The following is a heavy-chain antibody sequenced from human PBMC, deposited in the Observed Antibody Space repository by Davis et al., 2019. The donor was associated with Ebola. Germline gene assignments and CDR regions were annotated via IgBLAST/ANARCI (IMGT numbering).Heavy chain of an antibody. CDR2: MNPNSGNT. CDR3: ARGPDSSSLYYYYYYGMDV. D-gene: IGHD6-13*01. V-gene: IGHV1-8*01. Sequence: ASVKVSCKASGYTFTSYDINWVRQATGQGLEWMGWMNPNSGNTGYAQKFQGRVTMTRNTSISTAYMELSSLRSEDTAVYYCARGPDSSSLYYYYYYGMDVWGQGTTVTVSS. CDR1: GYTFTSYD. J-gene: IGHJ6*02.